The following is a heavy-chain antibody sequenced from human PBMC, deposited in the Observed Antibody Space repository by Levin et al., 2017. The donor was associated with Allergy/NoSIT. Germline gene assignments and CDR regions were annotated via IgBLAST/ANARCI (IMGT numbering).Heavy chain of an antibody. CDR3: ASGPLRTGVHIEHSGY. CDR2: ISSSSSYI. V-gene: IGHV3-21*01. J-gene: IGHJ4*02. D-gene: IGHD3/OR15-3a*01. Sequence: TGGSLRLSCAASGFTFSSYSMNWVRQAPGKGLEWVSSISSSSSYIYYADSVKGRFTISRDNAKNSLYLQMNSLRAEDTAVYYCASGPLRTGVHIEHSGYWGQGTLVTVSS. CDR1: GFTFSSYS.